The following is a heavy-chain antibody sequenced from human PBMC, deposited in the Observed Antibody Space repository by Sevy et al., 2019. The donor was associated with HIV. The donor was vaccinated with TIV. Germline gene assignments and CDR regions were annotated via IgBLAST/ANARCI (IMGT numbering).Heavy chain of an antibody. CDR2: ISGSGGST. CDR3: AKGDDFWSGYSISGMDV. CDR1: GFTFSSYA. J-gene: IGHJ6*02. Sequence: GGSLRLSCAASGFTFSSYAMSWVRQAPGKGLEWVSAISGSGGSTYYADSVKGRFTISRDNSKNRLYLQMNSLRAEDTAVYYCAKGDDFWSGYSISGMDVWGQGTTVTVSS. D-gene: IGHD3-3*01. V-gene: IGHV3-23*01.